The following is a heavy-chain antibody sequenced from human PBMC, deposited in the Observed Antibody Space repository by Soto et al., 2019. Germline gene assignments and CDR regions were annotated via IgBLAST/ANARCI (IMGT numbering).Heavy chain of an antibody. CDR1: GFTFSSYA. D-gene: IGHD6-13*01. V-gene: IGHV3-23*01. CDR2: ISGSGGST. CDR3: AKADEGIAAAALDY. Sequence: EVQLLESGGGLVQPGGSLRLSCAASGFTFSSYAMSWVRQAPGKGLEWVSAISGSGGSTYYADSVKGRFTISRDNSKNTLYLQMNRLSAEDTAVYYCAKADEGIAAAALDYWGQGTLVTVAS. J-gene: IGHJ4*02.